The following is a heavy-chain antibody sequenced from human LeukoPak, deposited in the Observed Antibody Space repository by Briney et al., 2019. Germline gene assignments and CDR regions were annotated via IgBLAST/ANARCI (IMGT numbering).Heavy chain of an antibody. D-gene: IGHD3-16*01. Sequence: SQTLSLACAISGDSVSSSSGAWNWVRQSPSRGLEWLARTYYRSKWYNDYTVSVKSRITITRDTSKNQFSLQLNSVTPEDTAIYYCARDPGGGGFDPWGQGTLVTVSS. CDR2: TYYRSKWYN. V-gene: IGHV6-1*01. CDR1: GDSVSSSSGA. CDR3: ARDPGGGGFDP. J-gene: IGHJ5*02.